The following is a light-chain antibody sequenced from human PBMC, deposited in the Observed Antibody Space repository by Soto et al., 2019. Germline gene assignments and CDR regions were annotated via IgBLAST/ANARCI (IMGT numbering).Light chain of an antibody. CDR2: DVN. CDR1: SSDVGGYNY. Sequence: QSALTQPASVSGSPGQSITISCTGTSSDVGGYNYVSWYQHHPGKAPKLLIYDVNNRPSGVSDRFSGSKSGNTASLTISGLQTEDEADYYCAAWDDSLNCVVFGGGTKLTVL. V-gene: IGLV2-14*01. CDR3: AAWDDSLNCVV. J-gene: IGLJ2*01.